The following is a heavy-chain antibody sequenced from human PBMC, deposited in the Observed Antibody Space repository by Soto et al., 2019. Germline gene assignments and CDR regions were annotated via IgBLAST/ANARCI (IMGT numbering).Heavy chain of an antibody. CDR2: IPQDGVDG. Sequence: PGGSLRLSCEVSGFTFSMYSMSWVRQSPGKGLEWVAKIPQDGVDGHYADSVKGRFIISRDNGKNSLHLQLNNLRAEDTAVYYCASDHLVLQAHDFFYSSDGWGGGATVT. CDR1: GFTFSMYS. CDR3: ASDHLVLQAHDFFYSSDG. V-gene: IGHV3-7*03. D-gene: IGHD6-13*01. J-gene: IGHJ6*02.